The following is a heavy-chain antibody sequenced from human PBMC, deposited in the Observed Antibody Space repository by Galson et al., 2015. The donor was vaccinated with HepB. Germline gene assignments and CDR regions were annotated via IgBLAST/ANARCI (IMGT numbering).Heavy chain of an antibody. CDR2: ISWNSGSI. V-gene: IGHV3-9*01. D-gene: IGHD3-22*01. CDR1: GFTFDDYA. Sequence: SLRLSCAASGFTFDDYAMHWVRQAPGKGLEWVSGISWNSGSIGYADSVKGRFTISRDNAKNSLYLQMNSLRAEDTALYYCAKDTYDSSGYYYFDYWGQGTLVTVSS. J-gene: IGHJ4*02. CDR3: AKDTYDSSGYYYFDY.